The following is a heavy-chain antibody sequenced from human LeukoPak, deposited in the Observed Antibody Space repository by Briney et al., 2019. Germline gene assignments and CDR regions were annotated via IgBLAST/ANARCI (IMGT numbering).Heavy chain of an antibody. D-gene: IGHD3-22*01. CDR1: GFTFSSYS. Sequence: PGGSLGLSCAASGFTFSSYSMNWVRQAPGKGLEWVSSISSSSSYIYYADSVKGRFTISRDNAKNSLHLQMNSLRAEDTAVYYCARDVHYYDSSGYLVAYYFDYWGQGTLVTVSS. V-gene: IGHV3-21*01. CDR2: ISSSSSYI. J-gene: IGHJ4*02. CDR3: ARDVHYYDSSGYLVAYYFDY.